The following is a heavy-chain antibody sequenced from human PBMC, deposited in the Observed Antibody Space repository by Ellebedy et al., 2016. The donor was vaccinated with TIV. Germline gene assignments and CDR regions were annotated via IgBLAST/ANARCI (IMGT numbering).Heavy chain of an antibody. D-gene: IGHD2-21*01. CDR3: ARTVMGYYYMDV. CDR2: IYYSGST. Sequence: SETLSLTCAVYGGSFSGYYWSWIRQPPGKGLEWIGYIYYSGSTNYNPPLKSRVTISADTSKNQFSLKLSSVTAADTALYYCARTVMGYYYMDVWGRGTTVTVSS. J-gene: IGHJ6*03. V-gene: IGHV4-59*01. CDR1: GGSFSGYY.